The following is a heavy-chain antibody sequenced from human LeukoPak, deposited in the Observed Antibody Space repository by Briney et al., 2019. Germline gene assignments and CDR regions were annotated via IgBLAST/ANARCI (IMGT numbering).Heavy chain of an antibody. V-gene: IGHV3-21*06. CDR2: ISSSSSYI. Sequence: PGGSLRLSCAASGFTFSSYSMNWVRQAPGKGLEWVSSISSSSSYIYYADSVKGRFTISRDNSKNTLYLQMNSLRPEDTAVYFCASVWGVTDYLDYWGQGTLVTVSS. CDR1: GFTFSSYS. CDR3: ASVWGVTDYLDY. J-gene: IGHJ4*02. D-gene: IGHD3-16*01.